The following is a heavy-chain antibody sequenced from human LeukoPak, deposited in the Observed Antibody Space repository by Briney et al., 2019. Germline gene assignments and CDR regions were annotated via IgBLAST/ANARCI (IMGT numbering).Heavy chain of an antibody. CDR1: GFTFSSYE. CDR2: ISSNGSVI. Sequence: PGGSLRLSCAASGFTFSSYEMNWVRQAPGKGLEWVSYISSNGSVIYYADSVKGRFTISRDNAKNSLYLQMNSLRAEDTAVYYCARDLGVYIVVTHHDAFDIWGQGTMVTVRS. V-gene: IGHV3-48*03. D-gene: IGHD3-22*01. J-gene: IGHJ3*02. CDR3: ARDLGVYIVVTHHDAFDI.